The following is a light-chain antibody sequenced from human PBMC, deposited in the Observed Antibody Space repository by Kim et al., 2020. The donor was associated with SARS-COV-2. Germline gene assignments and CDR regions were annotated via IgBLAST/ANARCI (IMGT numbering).Light chain of an antibody. CDR3: QAWDSSSWV. J-gene: IGLJ3*02. CDR2: QDS. V-gene: IGLV3-1*01. CDR1: KLGDKY. Sequence: SVSPGQTASITCSGDKLGDKYACWYQQKPGQSPVLVIYQDSSRPSGIPERFSGSNSGNTATLTISGTQAMDEADYYCQAWDSSSWVFGGGTQLTVL.